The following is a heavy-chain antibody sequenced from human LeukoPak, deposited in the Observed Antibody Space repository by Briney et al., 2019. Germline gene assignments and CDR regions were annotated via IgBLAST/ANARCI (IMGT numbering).Heavy chain of an antibody. Sequence: GESLKISCQASGFSISTYWIGWVRQMPGKGLEWMGIIYPGDFNTRYSPSLQGQITISADKSVNTASLQWSSLKASDTAIYYCARLGYGHGQADYWGQGTLVTVPS. D-gene: IGHD5-18*01. V-gene: IGHV5-51*01. J-gene: IGHJ4*02. CDR3: ARLGYGHGQADY. CDR1: GFSISTYW. CDR2: IYPGDFNT.